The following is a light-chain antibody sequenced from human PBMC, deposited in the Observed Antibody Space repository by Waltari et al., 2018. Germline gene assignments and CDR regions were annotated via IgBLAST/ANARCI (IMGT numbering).Light chain of an antibody. V-gene: IGKV1-5*03. Sequence: DIQMTQSPSTLSASVGDRFTITCRASQSISKWLACYQQKPGKAPKLLIYKASTLESGVPSRFSGSGSGTEFTLTISSLQPYDFATYYCQQYNSYSLLTFGGGTKVEIK. J-gene: IGKJ4*01. CDR3: QQYNSYSLLT. CDR2: KAS. CDR1: QSISKW.